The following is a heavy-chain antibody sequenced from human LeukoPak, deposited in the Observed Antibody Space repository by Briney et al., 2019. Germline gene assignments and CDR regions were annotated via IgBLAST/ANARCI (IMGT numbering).Heavy chain of an antibody. CDR1: PYSFSTHV. D-gene: IGHD3-22*01. J-gene: IGHJ6*03. V-gene: IGHV7-4-1*02. CDR3: ATFSMIHRVDPYYMDV. Sequence: GASVKVSCKASPYSFSTHVIHWVRQAPGQGPEWMGWINTNTGNPTYAQGFTGRFVFSLDTSVSTAYLQINNLEAEDTAVYYCATFSMIHRVDPYYMDVWGKGTTVTVSS. CDR2: INTNTGNP.